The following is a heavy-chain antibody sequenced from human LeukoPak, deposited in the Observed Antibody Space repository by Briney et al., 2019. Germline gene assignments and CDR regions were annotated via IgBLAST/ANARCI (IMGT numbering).Heavy chain of an antibody. CDR3: ATRESSMARSH. CDR1: GFIFSDFW. Sequence: GGSLRLSCVASGFIFSDFWMNWVRLAPGKGLGWVANINEDGSVQDYVGSVRGRFTISRDNAKNSLYLHMNSVRVEDTAVYYCATRESSMARSHWGQGTLVTISS. V-gene: IGHV3-7*01. J-gene: IGHJ4*02. CDR2: INEDGSVQ. D-gene: IGHD3-10*01.